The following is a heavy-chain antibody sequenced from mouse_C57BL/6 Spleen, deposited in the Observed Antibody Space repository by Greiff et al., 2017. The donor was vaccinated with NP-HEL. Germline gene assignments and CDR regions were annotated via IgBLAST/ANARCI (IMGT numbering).Heavy chain of an antibody. J-gene: IGHJ1*03. Sequence: QVQLQQSGAELVKPGASVKLSCKASGYTFTSYWMHWVKQRPGRGLEWIGRIDPDSGGTKYTEKFKGKATMTADTPSSTAYMQLSSLTSEDAAVYYCAREDYYGSSRYWYFDVWGTGTTVTVSS. CDR3: AREDYYGSSRYWYFDV. CDR2: IDPDSGGT. D-gene: IGHD1-1*01. CDR1: GYTFTSYW. V-gene: IGHV1-72*01.